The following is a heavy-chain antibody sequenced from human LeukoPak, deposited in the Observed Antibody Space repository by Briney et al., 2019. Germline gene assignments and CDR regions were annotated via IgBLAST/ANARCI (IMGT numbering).Heavy chain of an antibody. CDR3: ARQPTVTTKCYFDY. CDR2: IYYSGST. Sequence: SETLSLTCTVSGGSISSYYWSWIRQPPGKGLEWIGYIYYSGSTNYNPSLKSRVTISVDTSKNQFSLKLSSVTAADTAVYYCARQPTVTTKCYFDYWGQGTLVTASS. CDR1: GGSISSYY. J-gene: IGHJ4*02. D-gene: IGHD4-17*01. V-gene: IGHV4-59*01.